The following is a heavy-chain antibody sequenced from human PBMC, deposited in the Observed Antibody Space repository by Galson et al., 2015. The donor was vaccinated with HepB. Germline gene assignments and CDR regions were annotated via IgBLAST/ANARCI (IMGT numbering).Heavy chain of an antibody. Sequence: SLRLSCAVSGFTFSNTWMYWVRQAPGKGLEYVGRIRSIPDGGTPDYAAPVKGRFTISRDGSKDALYLQMNSLETDDTAIYYCVTWAGAKWGQGTLVTVSS. CDR1: GFTFSNTW. CDR2: IRSIPDGGTP. CDR3: VTWAGAK. J-gene: IGHJ4*02. V-gene: IGHV3-15*01. D-gene: IGHD1-26*01.